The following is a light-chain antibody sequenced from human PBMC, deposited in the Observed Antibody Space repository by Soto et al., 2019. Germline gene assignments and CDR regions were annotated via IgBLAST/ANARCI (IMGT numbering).Light chain of an antibody. V-gene: IGKV1-5*03. CDR1: QNVNGW. CDR3: QQYYASPLT. CDR2: WAS. Sequence: DIQMNQSPSTLSASVGDRVTITCRASQNVNGWLAWYQQKPGQPPKLLIYWASTRESGVPDRFSGSGSGTDFTLTISSLQAEDVAVYYCQQYYASPLTFGQGTKVDI. J-gene: IGKJ1*01.